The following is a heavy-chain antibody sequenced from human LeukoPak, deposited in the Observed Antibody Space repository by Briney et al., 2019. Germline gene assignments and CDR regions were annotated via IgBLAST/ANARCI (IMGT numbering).Heavy chain of an antibody. J-gene: IGHJ4*02. V-gene: IGHV6-1*01. CDR1: GDSLSSNSAA. D-gene: IGHD2-2*01. Sequence: SQTLSLTCALSGDSLSSNSAAWNWLRQSPSRGLEWLGRTYYRSKWYNDYAVSVKSRITINPDTSKNQFSLQLNSVTPEDTAVYYCARANSGDIVVVPAAPLFDYWGQGTLVTVSS. CDR2: TYYRSKWYN. CDR3: ARANSGDIVVVPAAPLFDY.